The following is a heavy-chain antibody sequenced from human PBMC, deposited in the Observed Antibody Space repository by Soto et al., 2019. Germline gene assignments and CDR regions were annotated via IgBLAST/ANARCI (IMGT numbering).Heavy chain of an antibody. CDR2: IYYSGIP. CDR1: GGFIISGGYY. J-gene: IGHJ4*02. V-gene: IGHV4-31*03. D-gene: IGHD5-12*01. Sequence: LSLTCTVSGGFIISGGYYWSWIREYPGKGREWIGYIYYSGIPFYKPSLKSRVTISVDTSKNRSYLTLMSVTAADHALCYCATVGTDRYHTAYDIGAACWGQRTTLTVSS. CDR3: ATVGTDRYHTAYDIGAAC.